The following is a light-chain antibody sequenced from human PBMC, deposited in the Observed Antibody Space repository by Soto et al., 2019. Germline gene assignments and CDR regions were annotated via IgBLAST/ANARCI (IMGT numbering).Light chain of an antibody. J-gene: IGKJ3*01. CDR2: DAS. V-gene: IGKV3-11*01. CDR1: QSVGSF. Sequence: EIVLTQSPATLSLSPGERATLSCRASQSVGSFLAWYQQKSGQAPRLLIYDASNRATGIPARFSGSGSGTDFTLTISSLEPEDFAVYYCQHRNNWLGTFGPGTKVDIK. CDR3: QHRNNWLGT.